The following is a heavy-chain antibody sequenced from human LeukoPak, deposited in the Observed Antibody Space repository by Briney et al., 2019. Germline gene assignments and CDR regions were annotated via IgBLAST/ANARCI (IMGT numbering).Heavy chain of an antibody. Sequence: PGGSLRLSCAGSGLTLSSYAMSWVRQAPGKGLEWVSGISGGNTYYADSVKGRFTISRDNSKNTLYLQMNGLRAEDTAVYYCAPRSGGMDVWGRGTTVTVS. CDR1: GLTLSSYA. V-gene: IGHV3-23*01. CDR2: ISGGNT. J-gene: IGHJ6*02. CDR3: APRSGGMDV.